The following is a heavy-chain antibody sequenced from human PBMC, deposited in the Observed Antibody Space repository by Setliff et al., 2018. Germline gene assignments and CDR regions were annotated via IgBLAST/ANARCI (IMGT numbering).Heavy chain of an antibody. J-gene: IGHJ4*02. CDR3: ARDVDKAVAGTTVVMDY. D-gene: IGHD6-19*01. V-gene: IGHV3-48*04. Sequence: GGSLRLSCGVSEFTFSSYSMNWVRQAPGKGLEWISYIHDSGNPTYYADSVKGRFTVSRDNAKNSLYLQMTSLRAEDTAVYYCARDVDKAVAGTTVVMDYWGQGTLVTVSS. CDR1: EFTFSSYS. CDR2: IHDSGNPT.